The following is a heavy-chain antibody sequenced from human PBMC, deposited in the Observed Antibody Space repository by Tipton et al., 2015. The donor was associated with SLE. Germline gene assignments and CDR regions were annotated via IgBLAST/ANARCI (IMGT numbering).Heavy chain of an antibody. J-gene: IGHJ3*02. CDR3: ARGRDIVLEPVPIPPAFDI. D-gene: IGHD2-8*02. Sequence: TLSLTCTVSGGSIRSYYWTWIRQPPGKRLEWIAYIYHSGITNYNPSLQSRVTISVDRSKNQFSLKLTSVTAADTAVYYCARGRDIVLEPVPIPPAFDIWGQGTTVTVSS. CDR2: IYHSGIT. CDR1: GGSIRSYY. V-gene: IGHV4-59*01.